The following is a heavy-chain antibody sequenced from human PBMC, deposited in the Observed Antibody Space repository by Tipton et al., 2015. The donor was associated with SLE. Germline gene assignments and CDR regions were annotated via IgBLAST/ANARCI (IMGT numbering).Heavy chain of an antibody. CDR1: GGSFSGYY. CDR3: AREEFGDAFDI. D-gene: IGHD3-10*01. J-gene: IGHJ3*02. Sequence: TLSLTCAVYGGSFSGYYWGWIRQPPGKGLEWIGEINHSGSTNYNPSLKSRVTISVDTSKNQFSLKLSSVTAADTAVYYCAREEFGDAFDIWGQGTMVTVSS. CDR2: INHSGST. V-gene: IGHV4-34*01.